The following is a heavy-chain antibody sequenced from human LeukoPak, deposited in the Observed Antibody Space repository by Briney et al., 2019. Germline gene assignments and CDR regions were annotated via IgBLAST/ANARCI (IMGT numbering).Heavy chain of an antibody. V-gene: IGHV4-59*01. CDR3: ARGPRYYYDSSGYYYYYYYMDV. J-gene: IGHJ6*03. D-gene: IGHD3-22*01. CDR2: VYYSGST. Sequence: SETLSLTCTVSGGSISSYYWSWIRQPPGKGLEWIGYVYYSGSTNYNPSLKSRVTISVDTSKNQFSLKLSSVTAADTAVYYCARGPRYYYDSSGYYYYYYYMDVWGKGTTVTVSS. CDR1: GGSISSYY.